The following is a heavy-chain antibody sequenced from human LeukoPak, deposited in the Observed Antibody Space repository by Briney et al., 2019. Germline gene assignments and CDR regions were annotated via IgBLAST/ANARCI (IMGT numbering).Heavy chain of an antibody. V-gene: IGHV1-18*01. CDR3: AREYCSTTRCYMADY. CDR1: GYTFTRYG. Sequence: ASVKVSCKASGYTFTRYGITWVRQAPGQGLEWMGWISAYNGDTKYAQKLQGRVTMTTDTSTSTAYMELRSLRSDDTAVYYCAREYCSTTRCYMADYWGQGTLVTVSS. J-gene: IGHJ4*02. D-gene: IGHD2-2*01. CDR2: ISAYNGDT.